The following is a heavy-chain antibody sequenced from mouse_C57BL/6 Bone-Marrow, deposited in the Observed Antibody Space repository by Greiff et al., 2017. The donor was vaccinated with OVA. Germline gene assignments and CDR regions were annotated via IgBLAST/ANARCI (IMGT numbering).Heavy chain of an antibody. J-gene: IGHJ3*01. CDR3: ARSDYGYAWFAY. CDR2: INPNNGGT. CDR1: GYTFTDYN. V-gene: IGHV1-18*01. D-gene: IGHD2-2*01. Sequence: VQLQQSGPELVKPGASVKIPCKASGYTFTDYNMDWVKQSHGKSLEWIGDINPNNGGTIYNQKFKGKATLTVDKSSSTAYMELRSLTSEDTAVYYCARSDYGYAWFAYWGQGTLVTVSA.